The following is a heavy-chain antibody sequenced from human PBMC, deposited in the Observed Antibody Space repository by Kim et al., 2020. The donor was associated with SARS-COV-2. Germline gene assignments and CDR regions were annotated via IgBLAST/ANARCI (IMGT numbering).Heavy chain of an antibody. D-gene: IGHD3-10*01. V-gene: IGHV3-48*02. CDR3: ARCPWIMTMVRGMITTTLFYYYNMDA. CDR1: GFNFNTYS. CDR2: ISSSSTTI. Sequence: GGSLRLSCAASGFNFNTYSMNWVRQAPGKGLEWVSYISSSSTTIYYEDSVRGRFTISKDTTKNSLFLQINSLRDENTAVYYCARCPWIMTMVRGMITTTLFYYYNMDAWGQGTTVTVSS. J-gene: IGHJ6*02.